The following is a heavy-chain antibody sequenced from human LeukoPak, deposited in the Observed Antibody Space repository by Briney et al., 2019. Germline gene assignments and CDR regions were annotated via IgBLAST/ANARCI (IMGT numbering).Heavy chain of an antibody. Sequence: PGGSLRLSCAASGFTFSSYWMHWVRQAPGKGLEWVSGISWNSAGIHYADSVKGRFTISRDNAKNSLYLQMNGLRPEDTALYYCAKATRSSLVASFDVWGHGTMVTVSS. CDR3: AKATRSSLVASFDV. J-gene: IGHJ3*01. V-gene: IGHV3-9*01. CDR1: GFTFSSYW. CDR2: ISWNSAGI. D-gene: IGHD2-8*02.